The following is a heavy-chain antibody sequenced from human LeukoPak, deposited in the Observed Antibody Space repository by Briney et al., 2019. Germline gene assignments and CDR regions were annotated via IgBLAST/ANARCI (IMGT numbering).Heavy chain of an antibody. Sequence: PSETLSLTCTVSGGSISSYYWSWIRRPPGKGLEWIGYIYTSGSTNYNPSLKSRVTISVDTSKNQFSLKLSSVTAADTAVYYCARHGQAVAGYYMDVWGKGTTVTVSS. CDR1: GGSISSYY. CDR2: IYTSGST. J-gene: IGHJ6*03. V-gene: IGHV4-4*09. CDR3: ARHGQAVAGYYMDV. D-gene: IGHD6-19*01.